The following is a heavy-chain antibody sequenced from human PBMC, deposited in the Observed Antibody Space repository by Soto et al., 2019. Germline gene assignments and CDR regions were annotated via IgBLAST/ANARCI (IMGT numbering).Heavy chain of an antibody. Sequence: HVQLVESGGGVVEPGRSLRLSCAASGFNFSNYGMHWVRQAPGKGLEWVAVISTDGSNKYYADSVKGRFTISRDNSKNTLFLQINSLRAEDTAVYYCARDGYPNTPFDPWGQGTLVTVSS. CDR3: ARDGYPNTPFDP. J-gene: IGHJ5*02. D-gene: IGHD2-2*03. CDR1: GFNFSNYG. CDR2: ISTDGSNK. V-gene: IGHV3-30*03.